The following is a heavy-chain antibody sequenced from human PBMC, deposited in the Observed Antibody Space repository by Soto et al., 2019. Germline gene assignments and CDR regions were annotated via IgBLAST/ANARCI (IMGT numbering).Heavy chain of an antibody. CDR1: GDSISSYY. V-gene: IGHV4-59*01. CDR2: IYYSGST. J-gene: IGHJ4*02. Sequence: SETLSLSCTISGDSISSYYWSWIRQPPGKGLEWIGYIYYSGSTNYNPSLKSRVTISVDTSKNQFSLKLRSVTAADTAVYYCARGARAAAGTDFDYWGQGTLVTVSS. CDR3: ARGARAAAGTDFDY. D-gene: IGHD6-13*01.